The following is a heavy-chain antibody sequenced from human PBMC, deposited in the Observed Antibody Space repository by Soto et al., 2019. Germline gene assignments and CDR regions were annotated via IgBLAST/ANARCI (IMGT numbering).Heavy chain of an antibody. V-gene: IGHV4-34*01. Sequence: QVQLQQWGAGLLKPSATLSLTCAVYGGSFSGYYWSWIRQPPGKGLEWIGEINHSGSTNYNPSLKSRVTISVDTSKNQFALKLSSVTAAHTAVYYCATRAPDILTGYHHDYWGQGTLVTVSS. CDR3: ATRAPDILTGYHHDY. CDR2: INHSGST. D-gene: IGHD3-9*01. CDR1: GGSFSGYY. J-gene: IGHJ4*02.